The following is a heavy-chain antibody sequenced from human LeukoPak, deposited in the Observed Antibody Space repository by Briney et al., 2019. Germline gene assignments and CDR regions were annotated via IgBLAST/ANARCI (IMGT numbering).Heavy chain of an antibody. J-gene: IGHJ1*01. CDR1: GFTFSDYA. D-gene: IGHD4/OR15-4a*01. CDR2: ISGRGDGT. V-gene: IGHV3-23*01. Sequence: GGSLRLSCAASGFTFSDYAMSWVRQAPGKGLEWLATISGRGDGTYYADSAKGRFTISRDNSKSTLYLQMSSLRVDSTAIYYCAKSGDGAAFFQHWGQGTLVTVSP. CDR3: AKSGDGAAFFQH.